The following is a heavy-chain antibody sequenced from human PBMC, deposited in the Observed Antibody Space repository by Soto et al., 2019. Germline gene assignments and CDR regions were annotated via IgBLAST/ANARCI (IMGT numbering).Heavy chain of an antibody. CDR2: IFPADSDT. Sequence: RGESLKISCKASGYEFPSYWIGWVRQMPGKGLEWMGIIFPADSDTRYSPSFYGHVSISADNSIGTAYLQWSSLRASDTAIYYCARRDSSGYDPDAFDIWGQGTLVTVSS. CDR1: GYEFPSYW. V-gene: IGHV5-51*01. J-gene: IGHJ3*02. D-gene: IGHD3-22*01. CDR3: ARRDSSGYDPDAFDI.